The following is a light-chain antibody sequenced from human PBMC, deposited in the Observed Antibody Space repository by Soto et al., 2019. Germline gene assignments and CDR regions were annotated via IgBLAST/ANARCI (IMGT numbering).Light chain of an antibody. CDR1: TGAVTSGNY. Sequence: QTVVTQEPSLTESPGGTVTLTCASSTGAVTSGNYASWFQQKPGQAPRTLIYTTNNKHSWTPARFSGSLLGDKAALTLSGAQPEDEAEYYCLLYYGGAHLVFGGGTKVTVL. V-gene: IGLV7-43*01. CDR3: LLYYGGAHLV. CDR2: TTN. J-gene: IGLJ3*02.